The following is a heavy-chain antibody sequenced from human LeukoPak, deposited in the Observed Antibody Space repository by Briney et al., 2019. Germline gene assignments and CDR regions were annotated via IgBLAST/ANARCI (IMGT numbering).Heavy chain of an antibody. Sequence: ETLSLTCTVSGGSISSYYWSWIRQPAGKGLEWVSVIYSGGSTYYADSVKGRFTISRDNSKNTLYLQMNSLRAEDTAVYYCASQIYDFWSGYYGHAFDIWGQGTMVTVSS. CDR2: IYSGGST. CDR1: GGSISSYY. J-gene: IGHJ3*02. D-gene: IGHD3-3*01. V-gene: IGHV3-66*02. CDR3: ASQIYDFWSGYYGHAFDI.